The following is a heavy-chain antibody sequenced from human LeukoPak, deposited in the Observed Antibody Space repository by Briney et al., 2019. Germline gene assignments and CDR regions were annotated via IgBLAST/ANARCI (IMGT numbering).Heavy chain of an antibody. CDR3: AKDGVAAAGRSWNWYFDL. J-gene: IGHJ2*01. D-gene: IGHD6-13*01. V-gene: IGHV3-23*01. Sequence: GGSLRLSCAASGFTFTNYAMTWVRQAPGKGLEWVSTISGSGGSTYYADSVKGRFTISRDNSKNTLYLQMNSLRAGDTAVYYCAKDGVAAAGRSWNWYFDLWGRGTLVTVSS. CDR2: ISGSGGST. CDR1: GFTFTNYA.